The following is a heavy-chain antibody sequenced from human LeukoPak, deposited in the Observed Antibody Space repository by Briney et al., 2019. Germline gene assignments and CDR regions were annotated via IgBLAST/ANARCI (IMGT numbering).Heavy chain of an antibody. CDR2: ISSDGSST. CDR3: ARAWDY. CDR1: GFTFSTYA. Sequence: GGSLRLSCAASGFTFSTYAMAWVRQAPGKGLVWVSRISSDGSSTRYADSVKGRFTISRDIAKNTLYLQMNSLRAEDTAVYYCARAWDYWGQGTLVTVSS. J-gene: IGHJ4*02. V-gene: IGHV3-74*01.